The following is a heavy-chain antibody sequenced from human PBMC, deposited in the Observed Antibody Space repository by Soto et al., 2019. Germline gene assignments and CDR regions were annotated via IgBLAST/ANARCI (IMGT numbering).Heavy chain of an antibody. CDR3: ATVGLPDSYHNSLDV. CDR1: GASITSTTYF. J-gene: IGHJ6*02. CDR2: IYYSGKT. Sequence: SDTLSLTCSLSGASITSTTYFWAWIRQPPGKGLEWVGSIYYSGKTHYNPSLKSRVVISADTSKNQFSLKLTSVTAADAATYYCATVGLPDSYHNSLDVWGQGTTVIVSS. D-gene: IGHD2-15*01. V-gene: IGHV4-39*07.